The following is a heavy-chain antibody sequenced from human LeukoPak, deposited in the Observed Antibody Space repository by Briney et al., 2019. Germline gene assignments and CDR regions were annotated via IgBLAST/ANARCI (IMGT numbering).Heavy chain of an antibody. CDR1: GFTFSSYG. V-gene: IGHV3-30*12. Sequence: GGSLRLSCAASGFTFSSYGMHWVRQAPGKGLEWVAVISYDGSNKYYADSVKGRFTISRDNSKNTLYLQMNSLRAEDTAVYYCARGSYDYSNYGGQGAFDIWGQGTMVTVSS. J-gene: IGHJ3*02. CDR2: ISYDGSNK. CDR3: ARGSYDYSNYGGQGAFDI. D-gene: IGHD4-11*01.